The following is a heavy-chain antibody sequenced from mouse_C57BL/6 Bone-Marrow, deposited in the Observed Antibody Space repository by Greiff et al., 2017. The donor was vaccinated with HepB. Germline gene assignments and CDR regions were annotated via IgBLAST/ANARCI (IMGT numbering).Heavy chain of an antibody. CDR3: TTKYILLRSYWYFDV. D-gene: IGHD1-1*01. CDR2: IDPEDGDT. J-gene: IGHJ1*03. V-gene: IGHV14-1*01. Sequence: VQLKESGAELVRPGASVKLSCTASGFNIKDYYMHWVKQRPEQGLEWIGRIDPEDGDTEYAPKFQGKATMTADTSSNTAYLQLSSLTSEDTAVYYCTTKYILLRSYWYFDVWGTGTTVTVSS. CDR1: GFNIKDYY.